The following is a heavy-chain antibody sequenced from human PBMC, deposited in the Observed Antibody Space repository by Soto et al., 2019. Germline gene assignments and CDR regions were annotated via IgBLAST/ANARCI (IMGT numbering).Heavy chain of an antibody. CDR1: GFTFSSYG. J-gene: IGHJ6*02. Sequence: GGSLRLSCAASGFTFSSYGMHWVRQAPGKGLEWVAVISYDGSNKYYADSVKGRFTISRDNSKNTLYLQMNSLRAEDTAVYYCAFSGSYQGDYYYYGMGVWGQGTTVTVSS. D-gene: IGHD1-26*01. CDR2: ISYDGSNK. V-gene: IGHV3-30*03. CDR3: AFSGSYQGDYYYYGMGV.